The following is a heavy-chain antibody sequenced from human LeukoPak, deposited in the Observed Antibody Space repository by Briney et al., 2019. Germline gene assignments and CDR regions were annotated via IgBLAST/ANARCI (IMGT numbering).Heavy chain of an antibody. CDR1: GYTFTNQY. J-gene: IGHJ4*02. CDR3: ARGSVVGFDY. V-gene: IGHV1-2*02. Sequence: GASVKVSCKASGYTFTNQYMHWVRQAPGQGLEWMGWLNPNNDGTKYPQNFQGRVTMTRDTSISTAYVELSSLRSDDTAVYYCARGSVVGFDYWGQGTQVIVSS. CDR2: LNPNNDGT.